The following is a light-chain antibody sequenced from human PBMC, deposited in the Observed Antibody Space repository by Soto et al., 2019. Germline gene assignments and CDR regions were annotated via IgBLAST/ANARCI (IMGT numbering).Light chain of an antibody. CDR3: QEYGPTLL. CDR2: AAS. CDR1: QGISSSY. Sequence: EIVLTQSPCTLSLSPGERATLSCWASQGISSSYFAWYQQKPGQAHRLLIYAASRRATGIPDTFAGSGSGTDFTLTFTRLEPEDFAVYYCQEYGPTLLFGGGTKVDIK. J-gene: IGKJ4*01. V-gene: IGKV3-20*01.